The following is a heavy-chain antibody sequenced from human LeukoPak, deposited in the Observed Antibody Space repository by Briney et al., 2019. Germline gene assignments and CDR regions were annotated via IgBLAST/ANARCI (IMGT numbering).Heavy chain of an antibody. CDR1: GFTFSGYS. J-gene: IGHJ5*02. V-gene: IGHV3-48*04. CDR2: ISSSSSTI. CDR3: VRGPTIFGVVSADNWFDP. Sequence: PGGSLRPSCAASGFTFSGYSMNWVRQAPGKGLEWVSYISSSSSTIYYADSVKGRFTISRDNAKNSLYLQMNSLRAEDTAVYYCVRGPTIFGVVSADNWFDPWGQGTLVTVSS. D-gene: IGHD3-3*01.